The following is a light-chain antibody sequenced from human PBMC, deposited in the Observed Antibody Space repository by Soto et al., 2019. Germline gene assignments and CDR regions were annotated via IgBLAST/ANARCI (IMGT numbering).Light chain of an antibody. Sequence: EIVLPQSPGTLSLSPGERATLSCRASQSVSSSYLAWYQQKPGQAPSLLIYGASSRATGIPDRFSGSGSGTDFTLTISRLEPEDFAVYYCQQYGSSQYTFGQGTNLEIK. CDR2: GAS. CDR3: QQYGSSQYT. CDR1: QSVSSSY. J-gene: IGKJ2*01. V-gene: IGKV3-20*01.